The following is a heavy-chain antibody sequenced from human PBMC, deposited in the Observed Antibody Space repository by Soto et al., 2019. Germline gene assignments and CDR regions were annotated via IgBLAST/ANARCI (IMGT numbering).Heavy chain of an antibody. D-gene: IGHD3-9*01. CDR3: ARHLLRYFDRTPDAFDI. CDR1: GYSFTSYW. J-gene: IGHJ3*02. CDR2: IYPGDSDT. V-gene: IGHV5-51*01. Sequence: PGESLKISCKGSGYSFTSYWIGWVRQMPGKGLEWMGIIYPGDSDTRYSPSFQGQVTISADKSISTAYLQWSSLKASDTAMYYCARHLLRYFDRTPDAFDIWGQGTMVTVSS.